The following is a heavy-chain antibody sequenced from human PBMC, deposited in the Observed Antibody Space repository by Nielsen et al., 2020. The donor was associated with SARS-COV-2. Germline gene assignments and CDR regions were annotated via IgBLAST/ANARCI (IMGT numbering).Heavy chain of an antibody. CDR1: GFTFDDYA. V-gene: IGHV3-9*01. J-gene: IGHJ6*02. Sequence: SLKISCAASGFTFDDYAMHWVRQAPGKGLEWVSGISWNSGSIGYADSVKGRFTISRDNAKNSLYLQMNSLRAEDTAVYYCARVVSYYYGMDVWGQGTTVTVSS. CDR3: ARVVSYYYGMDV. CDR2: ISWNSGSI.